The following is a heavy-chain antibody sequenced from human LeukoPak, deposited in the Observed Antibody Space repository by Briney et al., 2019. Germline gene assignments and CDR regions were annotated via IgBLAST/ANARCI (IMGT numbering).Heavy chain of an antibody. CDR2: IYYSGTT. J-gene: IGHJ3*02. V-gene: IGHV4-59*01. CDR1: GGSISSSY. CDR3: ARDTPENHAFDI. Sequence: SETLSLTCTISGGSISSSYWSWIRQPPGKGLEWIGYIYYSGTTNYNPSLKSRVTISIDTSKNQFSLRLSSVTAADTAVYYCARDTPENHAFDIWGQGTMVTVSS.